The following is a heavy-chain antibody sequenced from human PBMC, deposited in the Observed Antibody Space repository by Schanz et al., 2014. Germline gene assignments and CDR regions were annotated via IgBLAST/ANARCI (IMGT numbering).Heavy chain of an antibody. CDR1: GFTLSSYG. CDR2: ISGDHRNT. Sequence: EVQLLESGGGLVQPGRSLRLSCAASGFTLSSYGMHWVRQAPGKGLEWVSSISGDHRNTFYADSVKGRFTISRDNSKNTLFLQMNSLRAEDTAVYYCAKDRSWDYDSSGYFDYWGQGTLVTVSS. CDR3: AKDRSWDYDSSGYFDY. D-gene: IGHD3-22*01. V-gene: IGHV3-23*01. J-gene: IGHJ4*02.